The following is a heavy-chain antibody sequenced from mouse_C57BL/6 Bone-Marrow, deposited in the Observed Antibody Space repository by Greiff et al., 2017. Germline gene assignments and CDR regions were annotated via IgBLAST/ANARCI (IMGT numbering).Heavy chain of an antibody. CDR3: AIGMLRVVATDYYAMDY. CDR2: IHPSDSDT. D-gene: IGHD1-1*01. J-gene: IGHJ4*01. CDR1: GYTFTSYW. V-gene: IGHV1-74*01. Sequence: QVQLQQPGAELVKPGASVKVSCKASGYTFTSYWMHWVQQRPGQGLEWIGRIHPSDSDTNYNQKFKGKATLTVDKSSSTAYMQLSSLTSEDSAVYYWAIGMLRVVATDYYAMDYWGQGTSVTVSS.